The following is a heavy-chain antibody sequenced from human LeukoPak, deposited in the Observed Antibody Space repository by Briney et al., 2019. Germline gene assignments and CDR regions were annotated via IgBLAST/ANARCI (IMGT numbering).Heavy chain of an antibody. CDR2: ISYDGTNK. CDR1: GFTFNIYG. J-gene: IGHJ4*02. Sequence: PGGSLRLSCAASGFTFNIYGMHWVRQAPGKGLQWVAVISYDGTNKYYADSAKGRFTISRDNSKNTLYLQMNSLRAEDTAVYYCASSTSTLAAAGTNYWGQGTLVTVSS. CDR3: ASSTSTLAAAGTNY. V-gene: IGHV3-30*03. D-gene: IGHD6-13*01.